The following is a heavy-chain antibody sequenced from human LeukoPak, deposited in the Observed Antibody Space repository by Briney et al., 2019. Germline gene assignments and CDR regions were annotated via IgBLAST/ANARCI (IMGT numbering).Heavy chain of an antibody. D-gene: IGHD3-16*01. CDR2: IYSGGST. J-gene: IGHJ1*01. CDR3: ARALSWGRLELSM. Sequence: GGSLRLSCAASGFTVSSNYMSWVRQAPGKGLEWVSVIYSGGSTYYADSVKGRFTISRDNSKNTLYLQMNSLRAEDTAVYYCARALSWGRLELSMWGQGTLVTVSS. V-gene: IGHV3-53*01. CDR1: GFTVSSNY.